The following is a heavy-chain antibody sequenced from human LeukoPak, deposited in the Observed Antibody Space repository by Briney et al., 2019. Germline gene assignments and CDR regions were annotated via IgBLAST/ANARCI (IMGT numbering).Heavy chain of an antibody. D-gene: IGHD6-19*01. CDR2: IIHIFGTA. CDR1: GGTFSSYA. Sequence: SVKVSCKASGGTFSSYAISWVRQAPGQGLEWMGGIIHIFGTANYAQKFQGRVTITADESTSTAYMELSSLRSEDTAVYYCARDLNRYSSGWYDWGQGTLVTVSS. V-gene: IGHV1-69*13. CDR3: ARDLNRYSSGWYD. J-gene: IGHJ4*02.